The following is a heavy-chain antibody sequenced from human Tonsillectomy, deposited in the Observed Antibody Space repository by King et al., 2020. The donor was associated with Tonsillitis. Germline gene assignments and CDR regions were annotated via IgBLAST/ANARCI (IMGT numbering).Heavy chain of an antibody. CDR3: AKGWVEMDA. D-gene: IGHD5-24*01. J-gene: IGHJ4*02. V-gene: IGHV3-23*04. Sequence: VQLVESGGGLVQPGGSLRLSCAASGFTFSSCAMTWVRQAPGMRLEWVSAISGSAGGTYYADTVKGRCTISRDNSKNTLYLQMNSLRAEDTAVYYCAKGWVEMDAWGQGTLVTVSS. CDR1: GFTFSSCA. CDR2: ISGSAGGT.